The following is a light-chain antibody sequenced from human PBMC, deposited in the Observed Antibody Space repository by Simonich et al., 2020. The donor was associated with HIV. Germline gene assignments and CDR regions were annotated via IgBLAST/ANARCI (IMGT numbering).Light chain of an antibody. V-gene: IGKV1-33*01. CDR2: DAS. Sequence: DIQMTQSPSSLSASVGDRVTITCQASQDISNYLNWYQQKPGKAPKLLIYDASNLETGVPSRFSGSGSGTEFTFTISSLQPEDIATYYCQQYNSYPVTFGPGTKVDIK. CDR3: QQYNSYPVT. J-gene: IGKJ3*01. CDR1: QDISNY.